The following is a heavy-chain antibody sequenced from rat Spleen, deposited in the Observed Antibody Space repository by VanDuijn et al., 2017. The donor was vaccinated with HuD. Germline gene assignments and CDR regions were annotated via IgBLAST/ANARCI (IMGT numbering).Heavy chain of an antibody. D-gene: IGHD4-3*01. CDR3: AVAGYGY. J-gene: IGHJ2*01. Sequence: EVQLAETGGGLVQPGRSLKLSCVASGFTFSRYWMYWVRRAPGKGLEWVSSISNDGGTTYYPDSVKGRFTISRDNAENTVYLQMNSLRSEDTATYYCAVAGYGYWGQGVMVTVSS. CDR2: ISNDGGTT. CDR1: GFTFSRYW. V-gene: IGHV5-58*01.